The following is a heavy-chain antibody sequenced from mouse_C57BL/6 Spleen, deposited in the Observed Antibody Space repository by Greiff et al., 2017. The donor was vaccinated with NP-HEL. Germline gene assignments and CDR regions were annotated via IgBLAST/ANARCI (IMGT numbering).Heavy chain of an antibody. Sequence: VKLMESGAELVRPGASVTLSCKASGYTFTDYEMHWVKQTPVHGLEWIGAIDPETGGTAYNQKFKGKAILTADKSSSTAYMELRSLTSEDSAVYYCTRDITTAGMDYWGQGTSGTVSS. D-gene: IGHD1-2*01. V-gene: IGHV1-15*01. CDR2: IDPETGGT. CDR1: GYTFTDYE. J-gene: IGHJ4*01. CDR3: TRDITTAGMDY.